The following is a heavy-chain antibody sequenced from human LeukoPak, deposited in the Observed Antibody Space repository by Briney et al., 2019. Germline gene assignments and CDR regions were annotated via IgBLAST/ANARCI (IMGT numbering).Heavy chain of an antibody. D-gene: IGHD3-10*01. CDR3: AREAGTGDY. V-gene: IGHV3-7*01. Sequence: PGGSLRLSCAATGFTFSTYWMSWVRQAPGKGLEWVANIKQDGSEKYYVDSVKGRFTISRNNTKNLLYLQMNSLRAEDTAVYYCAREAGTGDYWGQGTLVTVSS. CDR1: GFTFSTYW. CDR2: IKQDGSEK. J-gene: IGHJ4*02.